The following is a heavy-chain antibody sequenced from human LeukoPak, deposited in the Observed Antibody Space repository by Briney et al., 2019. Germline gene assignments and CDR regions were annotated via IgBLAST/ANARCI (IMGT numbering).Heavy chain of an antibody. Sequence: YPSETLSLTCTVSGGSISSGGYYWSWIRQHPGKGLEWIGYIYYSGSTYYNPSLKSRVTISVDTSKNQFSLKLSSVTAADTAVYYCARVGRRWLVDYWGQGTLVTVFS. J-gene: IGHJ4*02. D-gene: IGHD6-19*01. CDR2: IYYSGST. CDR1: GGSISSGGYY. V-gene: IGHV4-31*03. CDR3: ARVGRRWLVDY.